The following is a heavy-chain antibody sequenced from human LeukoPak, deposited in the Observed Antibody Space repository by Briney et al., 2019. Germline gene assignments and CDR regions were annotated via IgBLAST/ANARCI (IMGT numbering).Heavy chain of an antibody. Sequence: GRSLRLSCAASEFTFSSYGMHWVRQAPGKGLEWVAVIWYDGSNKYYADSVKGRFTISRDNSKNTLYLQMNSLRAEDTAVYYCATTRIPSFYYYGMDVWGQGTTVTVSS. D-gene: IGHD2-21*01. CDR2: IWYDGSNK. J-gene: IGHJ6*02. V-gene: IGHV3-33*01. CDR3: ATTRIPSFYYYGMDV. CDR1: EFTFSSYG.